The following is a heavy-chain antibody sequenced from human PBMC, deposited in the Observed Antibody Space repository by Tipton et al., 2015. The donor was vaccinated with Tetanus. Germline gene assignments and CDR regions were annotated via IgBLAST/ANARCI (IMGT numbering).Heavy chain of an antibody. J-gene: IGHJ4*02. CDR3: ASSITMLEGVDY. V-gene: IGHV4-39*01. Sequence: TLSLTCTVSGGSISSSSYYWGWIRQPPGKGLEWIGSIYYSGSTYYNPSLKSRVTISVDTSKNQFSLKLSSVTAADTAVYYCASSITMLEGVDYWGQGTLVTVSS. CDR2: IYYSGST. CDR1: GGSISSSSYY. D-gene: IGHD3-10*02.